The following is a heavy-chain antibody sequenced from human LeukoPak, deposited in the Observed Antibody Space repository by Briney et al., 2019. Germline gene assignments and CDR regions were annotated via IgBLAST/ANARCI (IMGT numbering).Heavy chain of an antibody. D-gene: IGHD5-18*01. V-gene: IGHV4-4*02. J-gene: IGHJ3*02. Sequence: SETLSLTCAVSGGSISSSNWWSWVRPPPGRGLEWIGEIYHSGSTNYNQSLKSRVTISVDKSKNQFSLKLSSVTAADTAVYYCARDLGSYGYGAFDIWGQGTMVTVSS. CDR2: IYHSGST. CDR1: GGSISSSNW. CDR3: ARDLGSYGYGAFDI.